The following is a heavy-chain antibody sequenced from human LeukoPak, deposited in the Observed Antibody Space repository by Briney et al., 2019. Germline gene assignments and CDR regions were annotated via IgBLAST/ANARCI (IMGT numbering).Heavy chain of an antibody. D-gene: IGHD5-18*01. Sequence: GASVKVSCKASGYTFTGYYMHWVRQAPGQGLEWMGWINPNSGGTNYAQKFQGRVTMTRDTSISTAYMELSRLRSDDTAVYYCARTLGRGYSYGTFDYWGQGTLVTVSS. V-gene: IGHV1-2*02. CDR2: INPNSGGT. J-gene: IGHJ4*02. CDR3: ARTLGRGYSYGTFDY. CDR1: GYTFTGYY.